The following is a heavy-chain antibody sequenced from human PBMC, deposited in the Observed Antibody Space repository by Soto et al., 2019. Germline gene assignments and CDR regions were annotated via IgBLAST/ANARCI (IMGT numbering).Heavy chain of an antibody. CDR3: SDPYHGMDV. CDR1: GFTFSSHG. CDR2: ISDDGRNK. J-gene: IGHJ6*02. V-gene: IGHV3-30*03. Sequence: QVQLVESGGGVVQPGRSLRLSCAASGFTFSSHGMHWVRQAPGKGLEWVAVISDDGRNKYYADSVKGRFTISRDNSKNTLFLQMDSLRGEDTAVYYCSDPYHGMDVWGQGTTVTVSS.